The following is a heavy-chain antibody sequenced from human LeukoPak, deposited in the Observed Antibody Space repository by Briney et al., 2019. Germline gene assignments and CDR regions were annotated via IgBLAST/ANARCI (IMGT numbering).Heavy chain of an antibody. CDR1: GGSISSGPYY. Sequence: PSETLSLTCTVSGGSISSGPYYWSWIRQPAGKGLEWIGRIYTSGSTNYNPSLKSRVTISVDRSKNQFSLKLSSVTAADTAVYYCARVRFFGVVINPIRHWFDPWGQGTLVTVSS. CDR2: IYTSGST. D-gene: IGHD3-3*01. J-gene: IGHJ5*02. V-gene: IGHV4-61*02. CDR3: ARVRFFGVVINPIRHWFDP.